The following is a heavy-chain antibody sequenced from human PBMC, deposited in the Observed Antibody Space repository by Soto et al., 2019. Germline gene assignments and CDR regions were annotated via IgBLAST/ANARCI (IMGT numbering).Heavy chain of an antibody. Sequence: GGSLRLSCAASGFTFSKYAMHWVRQARGTGLEWVAVISNDGSNPYYADSVKGRFTISRDNSKNTLYLQMNSLGEEDTAVYYCARTGYDRSGYFVEYYFDYWGQGTLVTVSS. J-gene: IGHJ4*02. D-gene: IGHD3-22*01. CDR1: GFTFSKYA. V-gene: IGHV3-30-3*01. CDR3: ARTGYDRSGYFVEYYFDY. CDR2: ISNDGSNP.